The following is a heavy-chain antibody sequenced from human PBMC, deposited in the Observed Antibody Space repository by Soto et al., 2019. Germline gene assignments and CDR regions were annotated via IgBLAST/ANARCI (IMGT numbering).Heavy chain of an antibody. CDR2: INWNGGST. J-gene: IGHJ6*03. Sequence: GGSLRLSCAASGFTFDDYGMSWVRQAPGKGLEWVSGINWNGGSTGYADSVKGRFTISRDNAKNSLYLQMNSLRAEDTALYHCARVTRARILSRQRRTNYYYYYMDVWGKGTTVTVSS. V-gene: IGHV3-20*01. D-gene: IGHD2-15*01. CDR1: GFTFDDYG. CDR3: ARVTRARILSRQRRTNYYYYYMDV.